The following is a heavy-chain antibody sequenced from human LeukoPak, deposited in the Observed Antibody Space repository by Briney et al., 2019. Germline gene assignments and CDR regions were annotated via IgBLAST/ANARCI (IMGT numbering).Heavy chain of an antibody. Sequence: SETLSLSCTVSGGSITMSAYYWGWIRLPPGKGLEWIGTISSTGTTYYNPSLQSRVTISVDKSKNQFSLNLRSVTATDTAVYYCATWEHQVLRTPGDYWGQGTLVTVSS. CDR1: GGSITMSAYY. J-gene: IGHJ4*02. CDR2: ISSTGTT. V-gene: IGHV4-39*01. CDR3: ATWEHQVLRTPGDY. D-gene: IGHD1-26*01.